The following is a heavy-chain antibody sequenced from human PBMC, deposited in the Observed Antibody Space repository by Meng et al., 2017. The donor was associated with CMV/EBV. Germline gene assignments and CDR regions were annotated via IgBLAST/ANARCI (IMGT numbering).Heavy chain of an antibody. D-gene: IGHD3-3*01. CDR2: INHSGST. J-gene: IGHJ6*02. Sequence: SETLSLTCAAYGGSFSGYYWSWIRQPPGKGLEWIGEINHSGSTNYKPSLKSRVTIPVDTSKNQFSLKLSAVTAADTAVYYCARWQKRNTIFGVVNTYYYYGMDVWGQGTTVTVSS. CDR1: GGSFSGYY. CDR3: ARWQKRNTIFGVVNTYYYYGMDV. V-gene: IGHV4-34*01.